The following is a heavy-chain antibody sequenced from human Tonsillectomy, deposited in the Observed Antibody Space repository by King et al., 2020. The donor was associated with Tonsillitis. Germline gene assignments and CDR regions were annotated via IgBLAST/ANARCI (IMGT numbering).Heavy chain of an antibody. CDR3: AKDPLSRYFDY. V-gene: IGHV3-23*04. CDR2: ISGSGDST. J-gene: IGHJ4*02. Sequence: EVQLVESGGGLVQPGGSLRLSCVASGFTFSSYAMSWVRQAPGKGLEWVSDISGSGDSTYYADSEKSRFSISRDNSKNTLYLQMNSLRAEDTAIYYCAKDPLSRYFDYWGQGILVTVSS. CDR1: GFTFSSYA.